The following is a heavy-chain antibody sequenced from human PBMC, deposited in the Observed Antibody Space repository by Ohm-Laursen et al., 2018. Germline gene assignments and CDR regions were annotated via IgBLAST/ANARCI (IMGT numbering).Heavy chain of an antibody. CDR3: AKGPFIAVAGSNYFFDY. CDR2: IRYDGTDK. V-gene: IGHV3-33*06. CDR1: GFTFSNFG. Sequence: SLRLSCAASGFTFSNFGFHWVRQAPGKGLEWVALIRYDGTDKYYGDSVKGRFTISRDNSKNTLYLQMNSLRAEDTAVYYCAKGPFIAVAGSNYFFDYWGQGTLVTVSS. J-gene: IGHJ4*02. D-gene: IGHD6-19*01.